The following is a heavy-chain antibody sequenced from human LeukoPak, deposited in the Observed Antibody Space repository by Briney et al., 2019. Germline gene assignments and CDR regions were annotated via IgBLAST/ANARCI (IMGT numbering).Heavy chain of an antibody. J-gene: IGHJ4*02. CDR3: ARGMVHDY. CDR2: ISAFNGNT. CDR1: GYIFSSYG. Sequence: ASVKFSCTTSGYIFSSYGISWVRQALGQGLECVGWISAFNGNTNYAQKFQGRVTMTTDTSTRTAYMELRSLKSDDTAVYFCARGMVHDYWGQGTLITVSS. V-gene: IGHV1-18*01. D-gene: IGHD2-8*01.